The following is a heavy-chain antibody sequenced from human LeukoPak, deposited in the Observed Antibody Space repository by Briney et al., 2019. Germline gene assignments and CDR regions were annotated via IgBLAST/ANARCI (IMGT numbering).Heavy chain of an antibody. V-gene: IGHV3-74*01. CDR3: ARVGGYGEFDY. J-gene: IGHJ4*02. Sequence: PGGSLRLSCAASEFTFSNYWMHWVRQAPGKGLVWVSRINTDGSSTNYADSVKGRFTISRDNAKNTLYLQMNSLRAEDTAVYYCARVGGYGEFDYWGQGTLVTVSS. D-gene: IGHD5-12*01. CDR1: EFTFSNYW. CDR2: INTDGSST.